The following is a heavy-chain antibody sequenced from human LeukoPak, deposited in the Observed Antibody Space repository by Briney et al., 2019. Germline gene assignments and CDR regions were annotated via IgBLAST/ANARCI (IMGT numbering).Heavy chain of an antibody. CDR1: GGSISNYY. D-gene: IGHD4-23*01. J-gene: IGHJ6*02. V-gene: IGHV4-59*01. Sequence: SETLSLTCTVSGGSISNYYWSWIRQPPGKGLEWIGYIHYSGSTNYNPSLKSRVTMSVDTPKNQLSLKLTSMTAADTAVYYCARELGATVVNYGMDVWGQGTTVTVSS. CDR3: ARELGATVVNYGMDV. CDR2: IHYSGST.